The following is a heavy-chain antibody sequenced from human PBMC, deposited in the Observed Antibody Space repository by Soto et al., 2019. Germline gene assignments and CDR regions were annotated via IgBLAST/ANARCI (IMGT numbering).Heavy chain of an antibody. CDR1: GYSFTNYW. V-gene: IGHV5-51*01. CDR3: ARRRGYSYGSGVGRYYYVMDV. D-gene: IGHD5-18*01. Sequence: PGESLKISCKGSGYSFTNYWIGWVRQMPGKGLEWMGIIYPGDSDIRYSPSFQGQVTISADKSINTAYLQWSSLKASDTAMYYCARRRGYSYGSGVGRYYYVMDVWGQGTTVTVSS. CDR2: IYPGDSDI. J-gene: IGHJ6*02.